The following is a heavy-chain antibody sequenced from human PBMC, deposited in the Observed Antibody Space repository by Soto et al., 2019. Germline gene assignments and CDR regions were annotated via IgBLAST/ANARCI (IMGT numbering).Heavy chain of an antibody. D-gene: IGHD2-2*01. CDR2: IDPSDSYT. CDR3: ALSQPSRGLYCSSTSCYESPMDV. Sequence: GESLKISCXGSGYSFTSYWISWVRQMPGKGLEWMGRIDPSDSYTNYSPSFQGHVTISAGKSISTAYLQWSSLKASDTAMYYFALSQPSRGLYCSSTSCYESPMDVWGQGTTVTVSS. CDR1: GYSFTSYW. J-gene: IGHJ6*02. V-gene: IGHV5-10-1*01.